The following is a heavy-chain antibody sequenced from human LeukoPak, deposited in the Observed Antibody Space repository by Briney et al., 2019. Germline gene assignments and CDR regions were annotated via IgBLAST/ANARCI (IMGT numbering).Heavy chain of an antibody. CDR2: ISSSSSYI. Sequence: GGSLRLSCAASGFTFSSYSMNWVRQAPGKGLEWVSSISSSSSYIYYADSVKGRFTISRDNAKNSLYLQMNSLRAEDTAVYYCARDGGYCSNTSCYRVGGYWGQGTLVTVSS. CDR1: GFTFSSYS. V-gene: IGHV3-21*01. J-gene: IGHJ4*02. CDR3: ARDGGYCSNTSCYRVGGY. D-gene: IGHD2-2*01.